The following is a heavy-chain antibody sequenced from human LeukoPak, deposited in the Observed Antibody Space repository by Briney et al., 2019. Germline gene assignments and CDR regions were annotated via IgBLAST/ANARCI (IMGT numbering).Heavy chain of an antibody. CDR2: ISGNGDST. Sequence: GGSLTLSCSASGFTFSSHAMHWVRQAPGKGLEYVSVISGNGDSTYYVDSVRGRFTIPRDNSKNTLYLQMSSLRAEDTAVYYCVKDRYCSSTTCYANFDSWGQGTLVTVSS. V-gene: IGHV3-64D*06. D-gene: IGHD2-2*01. J-gene: IGHJ4*02. CDR3: VKDRYCSSTTCYANFDS. CDR1: GFTFSSHA.